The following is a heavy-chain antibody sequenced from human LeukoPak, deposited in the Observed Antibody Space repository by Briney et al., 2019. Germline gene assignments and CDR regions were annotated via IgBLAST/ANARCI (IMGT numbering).Heavy chain of an antibody. J-gene: IGHJ4*02. Sequence: GGSLRLSCAASGFTVSSSYMSWVRQAPGKGPEWGSLIYSGGSTHYADSVKGRLTISRDTSKNTLYLQMNSLRAEDTALYYCERDIRDSSGYYYYFDNWGQGTLVTVSS. CDR1: GFTVSSSY. V-gene: IGHV3-66*02. CDR3: ERDIRDSSGYYYYFDN. D-gene: IGHD3-22*01. CDR2: IYSGGST.